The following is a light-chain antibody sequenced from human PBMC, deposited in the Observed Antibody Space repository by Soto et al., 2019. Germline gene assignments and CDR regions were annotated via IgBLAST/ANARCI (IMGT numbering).Light chain of an antibody. CDR2: GAS. CDR3: QQYYKWSPST. J-gene: IGKJ1*01. V-gene: IGKV3-15*01. Sequence: EIVMTQSPATLSVSPGEIATLSCRSIQSVNSNLAWYQQKPGQAPRLLMYGASTRATGIPARFSGSGSGTEFTITISSLQSEDFAFYYCQQYYKWSPSTFGQGTKVDIK. CDR1: QSVNSN.